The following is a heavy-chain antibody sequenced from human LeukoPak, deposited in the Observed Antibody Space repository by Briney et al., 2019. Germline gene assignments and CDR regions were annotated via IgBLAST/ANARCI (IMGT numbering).Heavy chain of an antibody. CDR2: IYYSGST. V-gene: IGHV4-59*08. J-gene: IGHJ4*02. D-gene: IGHD6-6*01. CDR3: ARHGDLVNEFDY. Sequence: SETLSLTCTVSGGSISSFFWSWIRQPPGKGLEWIGYIYYSGSTNHNPSLKSRVTISVDTSKNQFSLKLSSVTAADTAVYYCARHGDLVNEFDYWGQGTLVTVSS. CDR1: GGSISSFF.